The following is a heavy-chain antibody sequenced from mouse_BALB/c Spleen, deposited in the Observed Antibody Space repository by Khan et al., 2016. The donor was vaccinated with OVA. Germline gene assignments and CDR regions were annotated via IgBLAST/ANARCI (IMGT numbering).Heavy chain of an antibody. CDR2: IYPGDGDT. D-gene: IGHD2-14*01. CDR1: GYTFTTYW. Sequence: QVQLQQSGAELARPGASVKLSCKASGYTFTTYWMQWVKQRPGQGLEWIGTIYPGDGDTRYTQNFKDKASLTADKSSSTAYMQLNNLASEDSAVYCWASYRYDYFDYWAKAPLSQSP. V-gene: IGHV1-87*01. J-gene: IGHJ2*01. CDR3: ASYRYDYFDY.